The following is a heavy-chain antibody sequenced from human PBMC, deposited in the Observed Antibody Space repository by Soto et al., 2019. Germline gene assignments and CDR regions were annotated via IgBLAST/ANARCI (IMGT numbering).Heavy chain of an antibody. Sequence: QVQLVQSGAEVKKPGASVKVSCKASGYTFTNYDINWVRQATGQGLEWMGWMRPNNGNTGYAQKFQGRVTMTRNTSINTSYMELSSLRSEDTAVYYCASWAGYSKWGQGTLVTVSS. CDR1: GYTFTNYD. D-gene: IGHD3-9*01. J-gene: IGHJ4*02. V-gene: IGHV1-8*01. CDR2: MRPNNGNT. CDR3: ASWAGYSK.